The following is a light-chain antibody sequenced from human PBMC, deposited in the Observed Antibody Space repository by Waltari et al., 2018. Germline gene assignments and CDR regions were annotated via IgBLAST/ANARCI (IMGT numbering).Light chain of an antibody. CDR2: RAS. V-gene: IGKV3-20*01. Sequence: EIVLTQSPGTASLSPGERVTLSCRASQSVGSSSLAWYQQKPGQAPRLAIYRASRRATGIPDSFSGSWSGTDFSLTISRLEPEDFAVYYCQQHGTLPATFGQGTKVEIK. CDR1: QSVGSSS. J-gene: IGKJ1*01. CDR3: QQHGTLPAT.